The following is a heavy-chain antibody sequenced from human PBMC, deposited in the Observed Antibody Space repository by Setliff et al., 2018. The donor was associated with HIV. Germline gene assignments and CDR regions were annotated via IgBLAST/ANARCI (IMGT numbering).Heavy chain of an antibody. V-gene: IGHV3-7*01. D-gene: IGHD3-10*01. CDR1: GFTFSSYW. Sequence: GGSLRLSCAASGFTFSSYWMNWVRQAPGKGLEWVANIKDDGSEKYYVDSVKGRFTISRDNAKNSLYLQMNSLRAEDTAVYYCARGDGEASFDIWGRGTMVTVSS. CDR3: ARGDGEASFDI. CDR2: IKDDGSEK. J-gene: IGHJ3*02.